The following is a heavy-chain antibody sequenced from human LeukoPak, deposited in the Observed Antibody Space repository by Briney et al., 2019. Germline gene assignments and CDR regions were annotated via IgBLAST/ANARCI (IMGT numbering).Heavy chain of an antibody. Sequence: GSLRLSCAASGFTFSSYAMSWVRQAPGKGLEWVSAISGSGGSTYYADSVKGRLTISRDNSKNTLYLQMNSLRAEDTAVYYCAKDLSVTMIVVVISNDAFDIWGQGTMVTVSS. V-gene: IGHV3-23*01. D-gene: IGHD3-22*01. J-gene: IGHJ3*02. CDR2: ISGSGGST. CDR1: GFTFSSYA. CDR3: AKDLSVTMIVVVISNDAFDI.